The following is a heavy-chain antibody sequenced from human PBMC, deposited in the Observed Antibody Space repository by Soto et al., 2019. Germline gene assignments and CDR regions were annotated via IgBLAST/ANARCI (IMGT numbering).Heavy chain of an antibody. CDR1: GYTFSAYD. CDR2: IRAYNGDA. D-gene: IGHD3-10*01. V-gene: IGHV1-18*01. CDR3: ARAGAAPYYYYGLDV. J-gene: IGHJ6*02. Sequence: ASVKVSCKTSGYTFSAYDIYWVRQAPGQGLEWMGWIRAYNGDANYAQKFQTRVTMTTDKSTDTAYMDLRSLTSDDTAIYYCARAGAAPYYYYGLDVWGQGTTVTVSS.